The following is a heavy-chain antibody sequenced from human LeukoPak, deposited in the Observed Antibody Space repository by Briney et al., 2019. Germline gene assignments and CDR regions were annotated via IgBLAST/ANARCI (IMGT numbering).Heavy chain of an antibody. CDR3: ARERSGSYSDY. Sequence: PGGSLRLSCAASGFTVSSNYMSWVRQAPGKGLEWVSVIYSGGSTYYADSVKGRFTISRDNSENTLYLQMNSLRAEDTAVYYCARERSGSYSDYWGQGTLVTVSS. CDR1: GFTVSSNY. D-gene: IGHD1-26*01. J-gene: IGHJ4*02. CDR2: IYSGGST. V-gene: IGHV3-53*01.